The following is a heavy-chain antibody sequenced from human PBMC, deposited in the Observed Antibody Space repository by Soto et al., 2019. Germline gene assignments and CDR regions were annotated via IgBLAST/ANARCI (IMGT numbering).Heavy chain of an antibody. Sequence: SETLALTCTVSGAALSSGGYFYTWVRQPPGKGLEWLGYIYYSGGTNYNPSPKSRVTISLDKSKSQFSLRLISVTAADTAVYYCTREQSDDNYFDPWGQGTLVTVSS. V-gene: IGHV4-61*08. CDR1: GAALSSGGYF. CDR2: IYYSGGT. J-gene: IGHJ5*02. D-gene: IGHD6-19*01. CDR3: TREQSDDNYFDP.